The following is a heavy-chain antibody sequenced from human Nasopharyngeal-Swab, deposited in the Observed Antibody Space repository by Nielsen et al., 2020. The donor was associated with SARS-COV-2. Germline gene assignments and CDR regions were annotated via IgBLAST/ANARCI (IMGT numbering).Heavy chain of an antibody. CDR2: ISYDGSNK. CDR3: ARDTLDGYGGNWGAFDI. V-gene: IGHV3-30-3*01. CDR1: GFTFSSYA. D-gene: IGHD4-23*01. J-gene: IGHJ3*02. Sequence: GESLKISCAASGFTFSSYAMHWVRQAPGKGLEWVAVISYDGSNKYYADSVKGRYTISKDNSKNTLYLQMNSLRAEDTAVYYCARDTLDGYGGNWGAFDIWGQGTMVTVSS.